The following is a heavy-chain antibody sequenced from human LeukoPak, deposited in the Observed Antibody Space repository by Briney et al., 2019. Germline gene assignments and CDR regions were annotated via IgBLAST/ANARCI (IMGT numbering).Heavy chain of an antibody. CDR3: ASDRYYYDSSGYRK. CDR2: IYSGGST. CDR1: GFTFSSCG. Sequence: GGSLRLSCAASGFTFSSCGMHWVRQAPGKGLEWVSVIYSGGSTYYADSVKGRFTISRDNSKNTLYLQMNSLRAEDTAVYYCASDRYYYDSSGYRKWGQGTLVTVSS. V-gene: IGHV3-53*01. J-gene: IGHJ4*02. D-gene: IGHD3-22*01.